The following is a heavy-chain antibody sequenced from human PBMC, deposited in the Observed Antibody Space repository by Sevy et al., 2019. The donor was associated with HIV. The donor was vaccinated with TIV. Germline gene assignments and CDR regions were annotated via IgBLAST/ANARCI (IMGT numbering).Heavy chain of an antibody. Sequence: GGSLRLSCAASGLNFSKYSFNWVRQAPEKGLEWISHISRSGTTTYYAESVKGRFTVSRDNAKNLLYLQMSSLRDEDTAVYYGARDYDFGSGYTALSYDSLSYYYGLDVWGQGTMVTVSS. J-gene: IGHJ6*02. D-gene: IGHD3-3*01. CDR2: ISRSGTTT. CDR3: ARDYDFGSGYTALSYDSLSYYYGLDV. CDR1: GLNFSKYS. V-gene: IGHV3-48*02.